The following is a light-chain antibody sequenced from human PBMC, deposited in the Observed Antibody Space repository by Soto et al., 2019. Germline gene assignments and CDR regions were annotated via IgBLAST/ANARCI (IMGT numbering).Light chain of an antibody. Sequence: DIQMTQSPSSLSASVGDRVTITCQASQDISNYLNWYQQKPGQAPKLLIYDASNLETGVPSRFSGSGSGTDFTFTSSRLQHEDISTYYCQHYDNLITFGGGTRLEIK. CDR3: QHYDNLIT. V-gene: IGKV1-33*01. CDR2: DAS. J-gene: IGKJ5*01. CDR1: QDISNY.